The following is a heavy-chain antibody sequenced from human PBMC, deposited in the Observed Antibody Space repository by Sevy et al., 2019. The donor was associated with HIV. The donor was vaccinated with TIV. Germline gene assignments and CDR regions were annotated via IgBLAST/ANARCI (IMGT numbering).Heavy chain of an antibody. CDR1: GGSISSYY. Sequence: SETLSLTCTVSGGSISSYYWSWIRQPPGKGLEWIGYIYYSGSTNYNPSLKSRVTISVDTSKNQFSLKLSSVTAADTAVYYCVRKTSGYSYGFLDYWGQGTLVTVSS. D-gene: IGHD5-18*01. CDR2: IYYSGST. CDR3: VRKTSGYSYGFLDY. V-gene: IGHV4-59*01. J-gene: IGHJ4*02.